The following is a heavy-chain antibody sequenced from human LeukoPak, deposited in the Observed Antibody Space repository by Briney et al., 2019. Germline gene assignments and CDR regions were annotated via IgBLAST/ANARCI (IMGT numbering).Heavy chain of an antibody. Sequence: GGSLRLSCAASGFTFSSYWMSWVRQAPGKGLEWVANIKQDGSEKYYVDSVKGRFTISRDNAKNSLYLQMNSLRAEDTAVYYCARVPLATYYDFWSGYRYYYYYYMDVWGKGTTVTVSS. V-gene: IGHV3-7*01. CDR1: GFTFSSYW. D-gene: IGHD3-3*01. J-gene: IGHJ6*03. CDR3: ARVPLATYYDFWSGYRYYYYYYMDV. CDR2: IKQDGSEK.